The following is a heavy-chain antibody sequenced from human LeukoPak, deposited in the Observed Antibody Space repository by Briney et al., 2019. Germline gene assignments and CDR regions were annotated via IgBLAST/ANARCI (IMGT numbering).Heavy chain of an antibody. Sequence: GGSLRLSCAASGFTFSSYAMSWVRQAPGKGLEWVSSISTMSNYIFYGDSVKGRFTTSRDNAKNSVYLQMNSLRPEDTAVYYCSRDRLGGLDLWGQGTLVTVSS. CDR2: ISTMSNYI. CDR1: GFTFSSYA. J-gene: IGHJ5*02. CDR3: SRDRLGGLDL. D-gene: IGHD5-12*01. V-gene: IGHV3-21*01.